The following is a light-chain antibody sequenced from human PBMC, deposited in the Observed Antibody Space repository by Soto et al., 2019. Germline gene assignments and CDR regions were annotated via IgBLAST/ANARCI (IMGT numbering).Light chain of an antibody. CDR3: HKYNHAPT. V-gene: IGKV1-27*01. CDR1: QGISNY. Sequence: DIQMTQSPSSLSASVGDRVTITCRASQGISNYLAWYQQKPGKVPELLIYAASTLQSGVPSRFSGSGSGTEFSLTIRGLQPEVVATYYCHKYNHAPTFGGGTKVEIK. J-gene: IGKJ4*01. CDR2: AAS.